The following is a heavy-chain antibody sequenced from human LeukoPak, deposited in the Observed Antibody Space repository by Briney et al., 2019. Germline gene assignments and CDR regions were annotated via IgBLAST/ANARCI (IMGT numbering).Heavy chain of an antibody. Sequence: GGSLRLSRAASGFTFNSYGMHWVRQAPGKGLEWVAFIRYDGSKKYYADSVKGRFTISRDNAKNSLYLQMNSLGAEDTAFYYCAINGGGDSGYGNFDYWGQGTLVTVSS. CDR1: GFTFNSYG. V-gene: IGHV3-30*02. CDR3: AINGGGDSGYGNFDY. J-gene: IGHJ4*02. CDR2: IRYDGSKK. D-gene: IGHD5-12*01.